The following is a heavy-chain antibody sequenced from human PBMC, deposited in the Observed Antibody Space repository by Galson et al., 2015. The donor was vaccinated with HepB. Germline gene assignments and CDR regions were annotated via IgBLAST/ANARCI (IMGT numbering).Heavy chain of an antibody. CDR3: ARASRVDY. Sequence: SLRLSCAASGFTFSDYWMNWVRQTPGKGLVWVSRINNDGSTTTYAASVKGRFTISRDNTKNTLYLQMNSLRAEDKAVYYCARASRVDYWGQGTLVTVSS. CDR2: INNDGSTT. CDR1: GFTFSDYW. J-gene: IGHJ4*02. V-gene: IGHV3-74*01.